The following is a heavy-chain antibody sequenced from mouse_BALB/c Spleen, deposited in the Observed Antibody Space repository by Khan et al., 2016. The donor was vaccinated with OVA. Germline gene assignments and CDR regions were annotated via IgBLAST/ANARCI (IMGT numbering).Heavy chain of an antibody. CDR1: GFAFSSYS. V-gene: IGHV5-6-4*01. J-gene: IGHJ2*01. CDR2: ITSGGSYT. D-gene: IGHD1-1*01. Sequence: EVELVESGGGLVKPGGSLKLSCAASGFAFSSYSMSWVRQTPEKRLEWVATITSGGSYTYYPDSVKGRFPISRDNAKNTLYLQMSSLKSEDTPMYYCTRDGNYYGSSFYFDYWGQGTTLTVSS. CDR3: TRDGNYYGSSFYFDY.